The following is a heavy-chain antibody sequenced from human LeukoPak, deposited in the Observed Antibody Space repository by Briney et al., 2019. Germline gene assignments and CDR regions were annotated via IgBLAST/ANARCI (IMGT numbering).Heavy chain of an antibody. CDR3: ARDLPDITMVRGVITHGAFDI. CDR1: GGSISSYY. Sequence: SETLSLTCTVSGGSISSYYWSWIRQPPGKGLEWIGYIYYSGSTNYNPSLKSRVTISVDTSKNQFSLKLSSVTAADTAVYYCARDLPDITMVRGVITHGAFDIWGQGTMVTVSS. D-gene: IGHD3-10*01. J-gene: IGHJ3*02. V-gene: IGHV4-59*12. CDR2: IYYSGST.